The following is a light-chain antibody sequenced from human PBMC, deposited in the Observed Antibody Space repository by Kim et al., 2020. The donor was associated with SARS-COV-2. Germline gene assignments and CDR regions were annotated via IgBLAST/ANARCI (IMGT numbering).Light chain of an antibody. CDR1: QGINNF. CDR2: DAS. CDR3: QQYKSYPST. J-gene: IGKJ5*01. Sequence: DIQMTQSPSSLSASVGDRVTITCRASQGINNFLAWFQQKPGKAPKSLIYDASSLQSGVPSQFSGSGSGTDFTLTINSLQPEDFATYYCQQYKSYPSTFCQGTRLESK. V-gene: IGKV1-16*02.